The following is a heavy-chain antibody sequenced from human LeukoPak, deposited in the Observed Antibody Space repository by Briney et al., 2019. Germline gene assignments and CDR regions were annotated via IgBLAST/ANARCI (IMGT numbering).Heavy chain of an antibody. CDR2: INPNSGGT. Sequence: ASVKVSCKTSGYTFSDYYIHWIRQAPGQGLEWVGWINPNSGGTNYAQKFQGRVTMTRDTSISTAYMELSRLRSDDTAVYYCARDNDYYYMDVWGKGTTVTVSS. CDR3: ARDNDYYYMDV. J-gene: IGHJ6*03. D-gene: IGHD2-8*01. CDR1: GYTFSDYY. V-gene: IGHV1-2*02.